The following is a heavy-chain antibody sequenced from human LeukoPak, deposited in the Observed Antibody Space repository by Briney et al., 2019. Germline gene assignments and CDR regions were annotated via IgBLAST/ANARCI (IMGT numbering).Heavy chain of an antibody. D-gene: IGHD3-10*01. J-gene: IGHJ4*02. CDR2: MRGSGYT. CDR1: GFTLSNFA. Sequence: QPGGSLRLSCVASGFTLSNFAMSWVRQAPGKGLEWVSAMRGSGYTYYADSVKGRFTISRDNSKNTLFLQLNSLRVEDTAIYYCAKHHFGDSLNHCDYWGQGTLVTVSS. CDR3: AKHHFGDSLNHCDY. V-gene: IGHV3-23*01.